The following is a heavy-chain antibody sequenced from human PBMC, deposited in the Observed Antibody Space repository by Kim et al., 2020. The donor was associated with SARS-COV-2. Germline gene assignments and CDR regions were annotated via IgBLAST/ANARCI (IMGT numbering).Heavy chain of an antibody. CDR3: ARRSKVEFWGVSNLFDF. CDR2: IFPADSDT. CDR1: GFTFTDHW. D-gene: IGHD3-16*01. Sequence: GESLKISCQTSGFTFTDHWIGWVRQKPGKGLEWMGIIFPADSDTRYSPSFQGQVTISADKSTGTAYLQWSSLKASDAAIYYCARRSKVEFWGVSNLFDFWGQGTQVTVSS. J-gene: IGHJ4*02. V-gene: IGHV5-51*01.